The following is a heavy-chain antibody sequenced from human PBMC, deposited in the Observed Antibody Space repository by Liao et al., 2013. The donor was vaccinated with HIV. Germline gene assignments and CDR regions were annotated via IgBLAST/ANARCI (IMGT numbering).Heavy chain of an antibody. V-gene: IGHV4-34*01. CDR2: IHYGGTT. J-gene: IGHJ4*02. Sequence: QVQLQESGPGLVKPSETLSLTCAVNGGSFRDYYWGWIRQSPETGLEWIGSIHYGGTTYYNPSLESRVTISVDTSKNQFSLKLYSVTAADTALYYCARGNWGPFDYWGQGTLVTVSS. D-gene: IGHD7-27*01. CDR3: ARGNWGPFDY. CDR1: GGSFRDYY.